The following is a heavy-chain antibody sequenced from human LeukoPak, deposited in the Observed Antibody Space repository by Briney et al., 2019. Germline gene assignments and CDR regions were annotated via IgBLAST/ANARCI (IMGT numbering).Heavy chain of an antibody. CDR3: ARLLGPDYYYYYMDV. Sequence: GASVKVSCKASGGTFSSYAISWVRQAPGQGLEWMGRIIPILGIANYAQRFQGRVTITADESTSTAYMELSSLRSEDTAVYYCARLLGPDYYYYYMDVWGKGTTVTVSS. D-gene: IGHD2/OR15-2a*01. CDR2: IIPILGIA. V-gene: IGHV1-69*04. J-gene: IGHJ6*03. CDR1: GGTFSSYA.